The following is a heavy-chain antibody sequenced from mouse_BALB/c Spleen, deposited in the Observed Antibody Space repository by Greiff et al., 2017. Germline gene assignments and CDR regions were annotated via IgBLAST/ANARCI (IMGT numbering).Heavy chain of an antibody. V-gene: IGHV3-6*02. J-gene: IGHJ2*01. CDR3: ARGRGFDY. CDR2: ISYDGSN. CDR1: GYSITSGYY. Sequence: EVHLVESGPGLVKPSQSLSLTCSVTGYSITSGYYWNWIRQFPGNKLEWMGYISYDGSNNYNPSLKNRISITRDTSKNQFFLKLNSVTTEDTATYYCARGRGFDYWGQGTTLTVSS.